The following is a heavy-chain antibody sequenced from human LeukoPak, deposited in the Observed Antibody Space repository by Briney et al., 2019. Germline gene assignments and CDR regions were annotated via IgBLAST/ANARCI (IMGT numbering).Heavy chain of an antibody. CDR1: GFTVNSNY. CDR2: VYSGGRT. J-gene: IGHJ1*01. Sequence: GGSLRLSCAASGFTVNSNYMSWVRQAPGKGLEWVSVVYSGGRTYYADSVKGRFTISTDNSKNTLYLQMNSLRAEDTAVYYCARAATVTTLLDYFQHWGQGTLVTVSS. V-gene: IGHV3-66*01. D-gene: IGHD4-17*01. CDR3: ARAATVTTLLDYFQH.